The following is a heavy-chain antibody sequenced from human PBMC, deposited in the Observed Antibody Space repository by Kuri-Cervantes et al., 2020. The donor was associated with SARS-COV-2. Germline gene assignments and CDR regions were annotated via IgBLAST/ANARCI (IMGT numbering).Heavy chain of an antibody. CDR1: GFTLSSYA. V-gene: IGHV3-30-3*01. Sequence: GESLKISCAASGFTLSSYAMHWVRQAPGKGLEWVAVISYDGSNKYYADSVKGRLTISRDNSKNTLYLQMNSLRAEDTAVYYCGLASGSYYSPNYWGQGTLVTVSS. CDR2: ISYDGSNK. D-gene: IGHD3-10*01. J-gene: IGHJ4*02. CDR3: GLASGSYYSPNY.